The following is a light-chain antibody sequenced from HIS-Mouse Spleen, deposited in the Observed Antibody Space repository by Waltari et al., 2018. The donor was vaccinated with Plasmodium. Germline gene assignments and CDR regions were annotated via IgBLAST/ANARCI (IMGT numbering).Light chain of an antibody. CDR2: EDS. V-gene: IGLV3-10*01. CDR3: YSTDSSGNHRV. J-gene: IGLJ3*02. Sequence: SYELTQPPSVSVSPGQTARITCAGDALPRTYAYWYQQKSGQAPLLVIYEDSKRPSGIPERFSGSSSGTMATLTISGARVEDEADYYCYSTDSSGNHRVFGGGTKLTVL. CDR1: ALPRTY.